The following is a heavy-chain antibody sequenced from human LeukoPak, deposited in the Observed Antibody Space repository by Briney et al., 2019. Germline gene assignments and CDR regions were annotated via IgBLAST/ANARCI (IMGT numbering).Heavy chain of an antibody. J-gene: IGHJ4*02. CDR1: GFTFSIYG. Sequence: PGRSLRLSCAASGFTFSIYGMHWVRQAPDKGLEWVAFIWYDGSSKYYADSVKGRFTISRDNSKNTLYLEVNSLRAEDTAVYYCAKDGDTAMVFDYWGLGTLVTVSS. CDR3: AKDGDTAMVFDY. V-gene: IGHV3-33*06. CDR2: IWYDGSSK. D-gene: IGHD5-18*01.